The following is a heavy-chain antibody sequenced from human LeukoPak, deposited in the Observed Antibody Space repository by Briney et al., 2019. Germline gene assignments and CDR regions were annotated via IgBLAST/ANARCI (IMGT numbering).Heavy chain of an antibody. J-gene: IGHJ1*01. CDR3: AKDQGYSGMYFGDGYFNR. Sequence: GGSLRLSCATSGFTFSSYAMSWVRQAPGKGLDWVAGIGGSGTTTWYSASVRGRFSISRDNSKNTLFLQMDGLRAEGTAVYYCAKDQGYSGMYFGDGYFNRWGQGTLVTVSS. V-gene: IGHV3-23*01. CDR2: IGGSGTTT. D-gene: IGHD1-26*01. CDR1: GFTFSSYA.